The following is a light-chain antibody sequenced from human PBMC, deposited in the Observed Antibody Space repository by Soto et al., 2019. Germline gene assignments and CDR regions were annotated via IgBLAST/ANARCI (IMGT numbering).Light chain of an antibody. V-gene: IGKV1-39*01. J-gene: IGKJ5*01. CDR3: QQSYSTPQVT. CDR2: AAS. CDR1: QTISSY. Sequence: DIQMTKYPPSLSSSVGDIVTITCRASQTISSYLNWYQQKPGKAPKLLIYAASSLQSGVPSRFSGSGSGTDFTLTISSLQPEDFAAYYCQQSYSTPQVTFAQGSRLEIK.